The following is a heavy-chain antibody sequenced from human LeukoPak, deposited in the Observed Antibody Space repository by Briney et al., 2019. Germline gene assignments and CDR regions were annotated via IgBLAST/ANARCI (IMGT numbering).Heavy chain of an antibody. CDR3: AVPRDSSGYYPPDAFDI. V-gene: IGHV7-4-1*02. D-gene: IGHD3-22*01. CDR2: INTNTGNP. Sequence: ASVKVSCKASGYTFTSYDINWVRQATGQGLEWMGWINTNTGNPTYTQGFTGRFVFSLDTSVSTAYLQISSLKAEDTAVYYCAVPRDSSGYYPPDAFDIWGQGTMVTVSS. J-gene: IGHJ3*02. CDR1: GYTFTSYD.